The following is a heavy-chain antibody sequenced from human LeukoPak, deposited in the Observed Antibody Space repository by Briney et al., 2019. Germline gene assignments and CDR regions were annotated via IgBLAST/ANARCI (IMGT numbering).Heavy chain of an antibody. Sequence: GGSLRLSCAASGFTFSSYAMSWVRQAPGKGLEWVSAISGSGGSTYYVDSVKGRFTISRDNSKNTLYLQMNSLRAEDTAVYYCAKGVSNYYGSGSYYVYDYWGQGTLVTVSS. CDR3: AKGVSNYYGSGSYYVYDY. CDR1: GFTFSSYA. D-gene: IGHD3-10*01. CDR2: ISGSGGST. J-gene: IGHJ4*02. V-gene: IGHV3-23*01.